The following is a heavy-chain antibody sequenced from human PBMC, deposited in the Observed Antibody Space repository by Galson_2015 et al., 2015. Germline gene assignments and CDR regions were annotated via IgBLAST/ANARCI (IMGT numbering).Heavy chain of an antibody. Sequence: SLRLSCAASGFTFSSYSMNWVRQAPGKGLEWVSSISSSSSYIYYADSVKGRFTISRDNAKNSLYLQMNSLRAEDTAVYYCARDHDYGCNSTGYWGQGTLVTVSS. CDR3: ARDHDYGCNSTGY. V-gene: IGHV3-21*01. CDR2: ISSSSSYI. CDR1: GFTFSSYS. J-gene: IGHJ4*02. D-gene: IGHD4-23*01.